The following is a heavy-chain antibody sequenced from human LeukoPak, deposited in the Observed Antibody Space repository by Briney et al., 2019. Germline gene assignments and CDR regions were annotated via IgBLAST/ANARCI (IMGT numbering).Heavy chain of an antibody. CDR1: GFTFSSYE. CDR3: ARDSRVFGAFDI. V-gene: IGHV3-48*03. J-gene: IGHJ3*02. D-gene: IGHD6-13*01. CDR2: ISSSGSTI. Sequence: GGSLRLSCAASGFTFSSYEMNWVRQAPGKGLAWVSYISSSGSTIYYADSVKGRFTISRDNAKNSLYLQMNSLRAEDTAVYYCARDSRVFGAFDIWGQGTMVTVSS.